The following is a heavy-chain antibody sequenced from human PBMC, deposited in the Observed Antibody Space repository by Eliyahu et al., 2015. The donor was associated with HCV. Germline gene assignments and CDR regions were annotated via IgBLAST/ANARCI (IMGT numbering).Heavy chain of an antibody. CDR2: ISSSSSTI. CDR1: GXTXSXXX. D-gene: IGHD6-13*01. V-gene: IGHV3-48*02. J-gene: IGHJ6*02. CDR3: ARDGSSWYPSIIYYYYGMDV. Sequence: EVQLVESGGGLVQPGGSXXLSCAASGXTXSXXXMNWVRQAPGKGRECVSYISSSSSTIYYADSVKGRFTISRDNAKNSLYLQMNSLRDEDTAVYYCARDGSSWYPSIIYYYYGMDVWGQGTTVTV.